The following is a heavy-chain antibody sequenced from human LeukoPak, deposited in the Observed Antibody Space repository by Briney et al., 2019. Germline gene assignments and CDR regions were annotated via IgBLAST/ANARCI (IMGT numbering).Heavy chain of an antibody. Sequence: GGSLRLSCAASGLTFSSHWMHWVRQAPEKGLVWVSRITNDGSSTTYADSVKGRFTISRDNAKNMLYLQVNSLRAEDTAVYYCARDHPPGGGYDFWSGYYGLNYYYGMDVWGQGTTVTVSS. CDR3: ARDHPPGGGYDFWSGYYGLNYYYGMDV. V-gene: IGHV3-74*01. CDR2: ITNDGSST. J-gene: IGHJ6*02. CDR1: GLTFSSHW. D-gene: IGHD3-3*01.